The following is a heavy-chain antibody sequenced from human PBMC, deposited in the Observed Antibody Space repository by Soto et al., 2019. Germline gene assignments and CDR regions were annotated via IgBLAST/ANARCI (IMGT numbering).Heavy chain of an antibody. V-gene: IGHV4-34*01. Sequence: SETLSLTCAVYGGSFSGYSWTWIRQPPGTGLEWIGEINHTGSTNYNPSLKSRVTISVDTSKNQFSLKLTSVTAADTAVYYCASGGGSPYSRGQRTLVPVSA. J-gene: IGHJ1*01. CDR2: INHTGST. D-gene: IGHD1-26*01. CDR1: GGSFSGYS. CDR3: ASGGGSPYS.